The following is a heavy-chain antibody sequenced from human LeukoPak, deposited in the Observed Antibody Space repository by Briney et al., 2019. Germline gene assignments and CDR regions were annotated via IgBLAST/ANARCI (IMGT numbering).Heavy chain of an antibody. CDR2: ISSSSSYI. CDR3: AREVGSYSYYYYYMDV. J-gene: IGHJ6*03. D-gene: IGHD1-26*01. V-gene: IGHV3-21*01. CDR1: GFTFSSYS. Sequence: PGGSLRLSCAASGFTFSSYSMNWVRQAPGKGLEWVSSISSSSSYIYYADSVKGRFTISRDNAKNSLYLQMDSLRAEDTAVYYCAREVGSYSYYYYYMDVWGKGTTVTVSS.